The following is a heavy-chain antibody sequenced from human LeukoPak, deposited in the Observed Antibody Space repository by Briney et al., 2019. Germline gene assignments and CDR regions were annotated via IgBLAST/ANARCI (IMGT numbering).Heavy chain of an antibody. Sequence: SETLSLTCTVSGGSISIYYWSWIRQPPGEGLEWIGCVHYSGSTDYNPSLKSRATISVDTSKNQLSLKLTSATAADTVVYYCAREYSSFDYWGQGILVTVSS. CDR1: GGSISIYY. V-gene: IGHV4-59*01. CDR3: AREYSSFDY. J-gene: IGHJ4*02. D-gene: IGHD6-13*01. CDR2: VHYSGST.